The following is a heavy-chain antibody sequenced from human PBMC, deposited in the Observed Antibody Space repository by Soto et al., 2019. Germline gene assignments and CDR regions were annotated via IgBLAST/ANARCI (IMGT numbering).Heavy chain of an antibody. V-gene: IGHV1-18*01. D-gene: IGHD2-8*01. CDR3: ARGLMVDAIGSSGYYYGMGV. J-gene: IGHJ6*02. Sequence: ASVKVSCKASGYTFTSYRISWVRQAPGQGLEWMGWISAYNGNTNYAQKLQGRVTRTTDTSTSTAYMELRSLRSDDTAVYYCARGLMVDAIGSSGYYYGMGVWGQGTTVTV. CDR2: ISAYNGNT. CDR1: GYTFTSYR.